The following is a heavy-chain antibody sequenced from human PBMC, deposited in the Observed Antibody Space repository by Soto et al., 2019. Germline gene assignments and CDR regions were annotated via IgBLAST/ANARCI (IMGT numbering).Heavy chain of an antibody. CDR3: ARTPRGDPRGYYYYYGMDV. Sequence: PTASVKVSCKASGGTFSSYAISWVRQAPGQGLEWMGGIIPIFGTANYAQKFQGRVTITADESTSTAYMELSSLRSEDTAVYYCARTPRGDPRGYYYYYGMDVWGQGTTVTVSS. CDR2: IIPIFGTA. CDR1: GGTFSSYA. J-gene: IGHJ6*02. V-gene: IGHV1-69*13. D-gene: IGHD2-21*02.